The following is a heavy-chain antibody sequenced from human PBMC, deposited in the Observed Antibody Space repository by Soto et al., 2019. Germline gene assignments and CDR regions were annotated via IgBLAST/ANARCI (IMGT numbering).Heavy chain of an antibody. Sequence: SQTLSLTCAISGDSVSSNSAAWNWIRQSPSRGLEWLGRTYYRSKWYNDYAVSVKSRITINPDTSNNQFSLQLNSVTPEDTAVYYWARVNWNLGYYGMDVRGQGTTVTVSS. CDR1: GDSVSSNSAA. D-gene: IGHD1-7*01. CDR2: TYYRSKWYN. J-gene: IGHJ6*02. CDR3: ARVNWNLGYYGMDV. V-gene: IGHV6-1*01.